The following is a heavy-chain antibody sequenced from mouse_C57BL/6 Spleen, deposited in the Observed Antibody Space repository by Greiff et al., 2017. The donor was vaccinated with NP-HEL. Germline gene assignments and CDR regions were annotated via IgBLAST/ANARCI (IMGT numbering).Heavy chain of an antibody. J-gene: IGHJ4*01. D-gene: IGHD1-2*01. CDR2: IEPETGGT. CDR3: TEGYGWCLALDY. CDR1: GETGTDYE. Sequence: VQLQQSGAERGRPGAAGTLSCKASGETGTDYEMHGVKRTPVHGLEWIGAIEPETGGTAYNQKFKGKAILTADKSSSTAYMELRSLTSEDSALYYCTEGYGWCLALDYWGPATSLPVSS. V-gene: IGHV1-15*01.